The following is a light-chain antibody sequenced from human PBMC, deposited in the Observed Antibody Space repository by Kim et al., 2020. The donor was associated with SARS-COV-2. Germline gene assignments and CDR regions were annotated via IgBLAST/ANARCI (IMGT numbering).Light chain of an antibody. CDR1: SSDVGGYNY. J-gene: IGLJ1*01. Sequence: QSITISCTGTSSDVGGYNYVSWYQPHPGKAPKLMIYDVSNRPSGVSNRFSGSKSGNTASLTISGLQAEDEADYYCSSYTSSSTPYVFGTGTKVTVL. V-gene: IGLV2-14*03. CDR3: SSYTSSSTPYV. CDR2: DVS.